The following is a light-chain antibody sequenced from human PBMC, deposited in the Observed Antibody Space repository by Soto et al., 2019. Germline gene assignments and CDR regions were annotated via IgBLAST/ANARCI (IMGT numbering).Light chain of an antibody. V-gene: IGKV1-5*01. CDR3: QQYNSYWT. CDR1: QSIGSY. Sequence: DIQMTQSPSTLSASLGDRLTLTCRASQSIGSYLNWYQQKPGKAPKLLIYDASSLESGVPSRLSGSGSGTEFTLTISSMQPDDFATYYCQQYNSYWTFGQGTKVDIK. J-gene: IGKJ1*01. CDR2: DAS.